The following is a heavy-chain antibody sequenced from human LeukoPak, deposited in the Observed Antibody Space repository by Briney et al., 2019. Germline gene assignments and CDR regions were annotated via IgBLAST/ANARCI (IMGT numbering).Heavy chain of an antibody. V-gene: IGHV3-30*03. CDR2: ISYDGSNK. Sequence: QAGGSLRLSCVASGFTFSSNSMNWVRQAPGKGLEWVAVISYDGSNKYYADSVKGRFTISRDNSKNTLYLQMNSPRAEDTAVYYCARERRHPGYYYGMDVWGQGTTVTVSS. CDR1: GFTFSSNS. J-gene: IGHJ6*02. CDR3: ARERRHPGYYYGMDV.